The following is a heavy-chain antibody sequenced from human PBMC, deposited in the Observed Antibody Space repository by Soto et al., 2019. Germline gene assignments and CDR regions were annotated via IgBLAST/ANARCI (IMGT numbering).Heavy chain of an antibody. D-gene: IGHD3-3*01. CDR1: GGSISSSSYY. CDR2: IYYSGST. Sequence: QLQLQESGPGLVKPSETLSLTCTVSGGSISSSSYYWGWIRQPPGKGLEWIGSIYYSGSTYYNPSLKTRVTMSVDTSKNQFSLKLSSVTAADTAVYYCARPSCRTDFWYFDLWGRGTLVTVSS. CDR3: ARPSCRTDFWYFDL. V-gene: IGHV4-39*01. J-gene: IGHJ2*01.